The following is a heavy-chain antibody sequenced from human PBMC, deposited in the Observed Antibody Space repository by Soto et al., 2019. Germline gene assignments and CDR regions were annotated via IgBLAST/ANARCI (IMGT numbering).Heavy chain of an antibody. V-gene: IGHV3-30*03. D-gene: IGHD1-26*01. CDR3: ARLVGPEGYYYGMDV. Sequence: GSLRLSCAASGFTFSSYGMHWVRQAPGKGLEWVAVISNDGSDKYYADSVKGRLTISRDNSKNTLYLETNNLRAEDTAVYYCARLVGPEGYYYGMDVWGQGTTVTVSS. CDR1: GFTFSSYG. J-gene: IGHJ6*02. CDR2: ISNDGSDK.